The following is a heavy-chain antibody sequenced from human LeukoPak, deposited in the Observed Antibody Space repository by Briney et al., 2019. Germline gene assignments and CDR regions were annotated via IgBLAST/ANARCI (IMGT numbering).Heavy chain of an antibody. CDR1: GLVFSNTS. CDR2: ISGGGERT. J-gene: IGHJ5*02. CDR3: GKDGGQYSSGPEFDP. D-gene: IGHD6-19*01. Sequence: PGGSLRLACAAAGLVFSNTSMNWARHSPGGGLGWVSAISGGGERTFYADSVKGRFTISRDNAKDMVYLQMNSLRADDTAIYYCGKDGGQYSSGPEFDPRGQGALVTVSS. V-gene: IGHV3-23*01.